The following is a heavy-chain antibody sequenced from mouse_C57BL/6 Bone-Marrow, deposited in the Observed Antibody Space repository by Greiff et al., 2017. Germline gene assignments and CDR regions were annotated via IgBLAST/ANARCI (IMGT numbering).Heavy chain of an antibody. CDR2: IYPRSGNT. CDR3: ARGDPGTNPTSY. D-gene: IGHD4-1*01. Sequence: VKLMESGAELARPGASVKLSCKASGYTFTSYGISWVKQRTGQGLEWIGEIYPRSGNTYYNEKFKGKGTLTADKSSSTAYMELRSLTSEDSAVYFCARGDPGTNPTSYWGQGTLVTVSA. CDR1: GYTFTSYG. V-gene: IGHV1-81*01. J-gene: IGHJ3*01.